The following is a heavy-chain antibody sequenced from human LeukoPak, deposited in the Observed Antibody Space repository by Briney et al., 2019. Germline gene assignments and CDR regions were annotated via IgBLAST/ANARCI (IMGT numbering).Heavy chain of an antibody. Sequence: PGGSLRLSCAASGFTFSSYAMSWVRQAPGKGLEWVSAISGSGGSPYYADSVKGRFTISRDNSKNTLYLQMNSLRAEDTAVHYCAKSLVVMGLAFDYWGQGTLVTVSS. D-gene: IGHD3-22*01. V-gene: IGHV3-23*01. CDR3: AKSLVVMGLAFDY. CDR2: ISGSGGSP. J-gene: IGHJ4*02. CDR1: GFTFSSYA.